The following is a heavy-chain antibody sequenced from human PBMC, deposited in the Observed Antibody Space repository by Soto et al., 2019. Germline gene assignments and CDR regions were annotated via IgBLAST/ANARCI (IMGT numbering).Heavy chain of an antibody. V-gene: IGHV3-23*01. Sequence: GGSLRLSCAASGFTFSSYAMSWVRQAPGKGLEWVSAISGSGGSTYYADSVKGRFTISRDNSKNTLYLQMNSLRAEDTAVYYCAKAVADYYYYYMDVWGKGTTVTVSS. CDR1: GFTFSSYA. D-gene: IGHD6-19*01. J-gene: IGHJ6*03. CDR2: ISGSGGST. CDR3: AKAVADYYYYYMDV.